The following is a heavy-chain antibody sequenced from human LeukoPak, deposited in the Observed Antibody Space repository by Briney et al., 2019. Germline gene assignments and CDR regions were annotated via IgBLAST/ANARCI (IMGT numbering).Heavy chain of an antibody. CDR3: AATSSGPTGRSFDY. V-gene: IGHV4-59*08. Sequence: PSETLSLTCTVSGGSISSYYWSWIRQPPAKGLEWIGYIYYSGSTNYNPSLKSRVTISVDTSKNQFSLKLSSVTAADTAADYCAATSSGPTGRSFDYWGQGTLVTVSS. D-gene: IGHD3-22*01. CDR2: IYYSGST. J-gene: IGHJ4*02. CDR1: GGSISSYY.